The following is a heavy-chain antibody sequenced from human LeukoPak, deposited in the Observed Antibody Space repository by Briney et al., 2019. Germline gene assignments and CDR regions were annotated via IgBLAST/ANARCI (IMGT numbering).Heavy chain of an antibody. CDR1: GYTFTSYY. J-gene: IGHJ4*02. Sequence: GASVKVSCKASGYTFTSYYMHWVRQAPGQGLEWMGIINPSGGSTSYAQNFQGRISMTRDTSTSTFYMELSGLRSDDTSVYYCARERSGYYDSSGYSFDYWGQGTLVTVSS. D-gene: IGHD3-22*01. V-gene: IGHV1-46*01. CDR2: INPSGGST. CDR3: ARERSGYYDSSGYSFDY.